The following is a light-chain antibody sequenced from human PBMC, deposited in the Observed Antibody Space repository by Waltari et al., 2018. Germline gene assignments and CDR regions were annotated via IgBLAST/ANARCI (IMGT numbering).Light chain of an antibody. Sequence: SEELTEPPSVAGSPGQKASITCSGEKLGDRYTCWYQQKPAQSPVLVIYQHTKRPSGIPSRFSGSNSGHTATLTIRGTQAMDESDCYCQAWDSSTVVFGGGTKLTVL. V-gene: IGLV3-1*01. CDR1: KLGDRY. CDR2: QHT. J-gene: IGLJ2*01. CDR3: QAWDSSTVV.